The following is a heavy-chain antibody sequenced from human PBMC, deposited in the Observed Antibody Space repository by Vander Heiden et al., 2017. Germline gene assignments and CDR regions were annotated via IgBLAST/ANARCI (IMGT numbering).Heavy chain of an antibody. CDR3: SGAVAGTGGDY. D-gene: IGHD6-19*01. J-gene: IGHJ4*02. V-gene: IGHV3-9*01. CDR1: GFTFDDYA. Sequence: EVQLVESGGGLVQPGRSLSLSCAASGFTFDDYAMHWVRQASGKGLEGVSVKGRFPISRDNAKNSLYLQMNSLRAEDTALYYCSGAVAGTGGDYWGQGTLVTVSS.